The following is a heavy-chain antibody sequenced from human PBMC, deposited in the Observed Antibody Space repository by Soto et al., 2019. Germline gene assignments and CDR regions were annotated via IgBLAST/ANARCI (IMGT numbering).Heavy chain of an antibody. V-gene: IGHV4-30-4*01. CDR1: GGSISSGDYY. CDR3: ARDYGGLGVLGY. D-gene: IGHD4-17*01. Sequence: PSETLSLTCTVSGGSISSGDYYWSWIRQPPGKGLEWIGYIYYSGSTYYNPSLKSRVTISVDTSKNQFSLKLSSVTAADTAVYYCARDYGGLGVLGYWGQGTLVTVSS. J-gene: IGHJ4*02. CDR2: IYYSGST.